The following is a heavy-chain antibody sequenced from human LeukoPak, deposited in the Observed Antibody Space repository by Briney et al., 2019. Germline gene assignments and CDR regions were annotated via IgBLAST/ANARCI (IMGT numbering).Heavy chain of an antibody. CDR3: VRDRAVVRTEDYYFDN. V-gene: IGHV3-74*01. J-gene: IGHJ4*02. CDR1: GFTFSSYW. Sequence: GGSLRLSCAASGFTFSSYWMHWVRQGPGKGLVWVSRINGDGSTTTYGDSVKGRFTISRDNAKNTLYLQMSSLRAEDTAVYYCVRDRAVVRTEDYYFDNWGQGTLVTVSS. D-gene: IGHD3-10*01. CDR2: INGDGSTT.